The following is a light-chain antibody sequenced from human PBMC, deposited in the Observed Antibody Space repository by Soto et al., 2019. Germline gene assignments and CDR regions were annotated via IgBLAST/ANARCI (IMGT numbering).Light chain of an antibody. CDR2: EAS. V-gene: IGKV3-11*01. CDR3: QQHINWPLT. Sequence: EIVLTQSPGTLSLSPGERATLSCRASQTVRNNYLAWYQQKPGQAPRLLIYEASNRATGIPARFSGSGSGADFTLTISSLEPEDFALYYCQQHINWPLTFGGGTKVDIK. J-gene: IGKJ4*01. CDR1: QTVRNNY.